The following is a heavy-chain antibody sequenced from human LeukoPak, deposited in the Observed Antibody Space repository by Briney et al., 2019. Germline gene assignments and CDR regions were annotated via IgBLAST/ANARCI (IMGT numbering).Heavy chain of an antibody. CDR3: ERYGLLNYFFMDV. D-gene: IGHD4-17*01. CDR1: GGSISGHY. CDR2: IHYRGST. Sequence: SETLSLTCTVSGGSISGHYWSWIRQPPGKGLEWIGYIHYRGSTNYNSSLKSRVTISVDTSKNQFSLKLSSVIAADTAVYYCERYGLLNYFFMDVWGKGTTVTVSS. V-gene: IGHV4-59*11. J-gene: IGHJ6*03.